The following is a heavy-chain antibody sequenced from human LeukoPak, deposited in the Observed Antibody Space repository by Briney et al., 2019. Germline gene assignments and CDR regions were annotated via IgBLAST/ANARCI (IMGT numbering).Heavy chain of an antibody. D-gene: IGHD6-19*01. Sequence: SETLSLTCTVSGGSISSGGYYWSWIRQPPGKGLEWIGSIYHSGSTYYNPSLKSRVTISVDTSKNQFSLKLSSVTAADTAVYYCARDQVTPSVPPSHYSSGWVRNGSDYWGQGTLVTVSS. J-gene: IGHJ4*02. CDR1: GGSISSGGYY. CDR2: IYHSGST. CDR3: ARDQVTPSVPPSHYSSGWVRNGSDY. V-gene: IGHV4-39*07.